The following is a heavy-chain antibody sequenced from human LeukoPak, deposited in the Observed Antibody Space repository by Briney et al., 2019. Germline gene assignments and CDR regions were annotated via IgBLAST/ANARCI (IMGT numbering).Heavy chain of an antibody. CDR1: GDSVSTNSAA. CDR3: ARGNRDFDS. D-gene: IGHD2-21*02. J-gene: IGHJ5*01. V-gene: IGHV6-1*01. Sequence: SQTLSVTCAISGDSVSTNSAAWNWIRQSPSRGLEWLGRTYYRSKRYHDYAPSVQSRITINSDTSKNQFSLHLNSVTPEDTAVYYCARGNRDFDSWGQGTLITVSS. CDR2: TYYRSKRYH.